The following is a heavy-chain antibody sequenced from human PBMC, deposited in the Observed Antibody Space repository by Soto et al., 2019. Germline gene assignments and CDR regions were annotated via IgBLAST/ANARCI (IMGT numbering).Heavy chain of an antibody. CDR1: GFMFNAYG. CDR2: ISFDGSNQ. J-gene: IGHJ3*02. D-gene: IGHD1-1*01. V-gene: IGHV3-30*18. Sequence: QAGGSLRLSCAASGFMFNAYGMHWVRQAPGNGLEWVAVISFDGSNQYYEESVKGRFTISRDNSKNTLYLQMHSLRAEDTAVYFCVKAGTMAGTGTTPRSFDIWGRGTMVTVSS. CDR3: VKAGTMAGTGTTPRSFDI.